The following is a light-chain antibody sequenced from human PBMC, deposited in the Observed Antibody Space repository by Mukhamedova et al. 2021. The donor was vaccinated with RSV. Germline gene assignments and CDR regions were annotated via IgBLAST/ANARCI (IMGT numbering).Light chain of an antibody. Sequence: GKAPKLLISDASTLQSGVPSRFSGGGSGTEFTLTINSLQPEDLATYFCQQSYSTPRLTFGGGTKVEIK. CDR2: DAS. V-gene: IGKV1-39*01. J-gene: IGKJ4*01. CDR3: QQSYSTPRLT.